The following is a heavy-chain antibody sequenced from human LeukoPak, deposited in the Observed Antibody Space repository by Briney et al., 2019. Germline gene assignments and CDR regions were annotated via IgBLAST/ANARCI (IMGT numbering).Heavy chain of an antibody. CDR1: GFTFSSYE. Sequence: GGSLRLSCAASGFTFSSYEMNWVRQAPGKGLEWVSYISSSGSTIYYADSVKGRFTISRDNAKNSLYLQVNSLRAEDTAVYYCARGYYYYGSGSDYWGQGTLVTVSS. V-gene: IGHV3-48*03. D-gene: IGHD3-10*01. CDR3: ARGYYYYGSGSDY. J-gene: IGHJ4*02. CDR2: ISSSGSTI.